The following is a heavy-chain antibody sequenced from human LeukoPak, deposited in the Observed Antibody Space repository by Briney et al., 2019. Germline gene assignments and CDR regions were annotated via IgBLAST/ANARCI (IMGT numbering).Heavy chain of an antibody. J-gene: IGHJ4*02. D-gene: IGHD2-21*01. V-gene: IGHV1-18*04. CDR2: ISAYNGNT. CDR1: GYTFTSYG. CDR3: AILKAVAAFDY. Sequence: ASVKVSCKASGYTFTSYGISWVRQAPGQGLEWMGWISAYNGNTNYAQKLQGRVTMTTDTSTSTAYTELRSLRSDDTAVYYRAILKAVAAFDYWGQGTLVTVSS.